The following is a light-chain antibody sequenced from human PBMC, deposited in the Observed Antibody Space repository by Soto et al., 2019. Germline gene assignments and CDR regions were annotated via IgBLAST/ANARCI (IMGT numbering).Light chain of an antibody. CDR2: DVS. J-gene: IGLJ1*01. V-gene: IGLV2-14*01. Sequence: QSALTQPASVSGSPGQSITISCTGTSSDVGGYNYVSWYQQHPGKAPKLMIYDVSNRPSGISNRFSGSKSGNTASLTISGLQAEDEADYYCSSNTSSSTYVFGTGTKVPVL. CDR3: SSNTSSSTYV. CDR1: SSDVGGYNY.